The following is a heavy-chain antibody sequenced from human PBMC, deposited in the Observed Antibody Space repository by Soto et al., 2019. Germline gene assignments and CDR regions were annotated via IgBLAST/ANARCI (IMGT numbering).Heavy chain of an antibody. V-gene: IGHV1-69*01. CDR1: GGTFSSSD. J-gene: IGHJ4*02. CDR3: ARGLHDYDNTGYHPAYFDS. D-gene: IGHD3-22*01. Sequence: QVQLVQSGAEVKKPGSSVKVSCEASGGTFSSSDINWVRQAPGQGLEWMGGIIPIFSPATYAQKFQGRVTITADESTSTAYMQLTGLTFDDTAVYYCARGLHDYDNTGYHPAYFDSWGQGTLVTVSS. CDR2: IIPIFSPA.